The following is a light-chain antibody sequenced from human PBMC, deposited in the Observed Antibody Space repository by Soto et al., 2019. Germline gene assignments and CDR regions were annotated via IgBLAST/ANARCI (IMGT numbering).Light chain of an antibody. CDR3: QKYNSALVT. Sequence: DIPMTQSPSSLSASVGDRVTITCRASQGIGDYLAWYQQKPGKVPKLLIYAASTLQSGVPSRFSGSGYGTDFSLTITSLQPEDVATYYCQKYNSALVTFGGGTKVQIK. CDR1: QGIGDY. J-gene: IGKJ4*01. V-gene: IGKV1-27*01. CDR2: AAS.